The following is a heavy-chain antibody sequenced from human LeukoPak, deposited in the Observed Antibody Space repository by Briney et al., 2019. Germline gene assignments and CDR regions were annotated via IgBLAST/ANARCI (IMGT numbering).Heavy chain of an antibody. J-gene: IGHJ4*02. CDR2: INPNSGGT. Sequence: ASVKVSCKASGYTFTGYYMHWVRQAPGQGLEWMGWINPNSGGTNYAQKFQGRVTITADKSTSTAYMELSSLSSEDTAVYYCARYSDGGNSDYFDYWGQGTLVTVSS. CDR1: GYTFTGYY. CDR3: ARYSDGGNSDYFDY. D-gene: IGHD2-21*02. V-gene: IGHV1-2*02.